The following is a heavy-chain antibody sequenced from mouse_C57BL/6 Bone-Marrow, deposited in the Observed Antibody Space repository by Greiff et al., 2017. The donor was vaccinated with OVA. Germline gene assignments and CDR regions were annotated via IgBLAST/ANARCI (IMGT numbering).Heavy chain of an antibody. D-gene: IGHD2-4*01. J-gene: IGHJ2*01. Sequence: EVQLQQSGPELVKPGASVKISCKASGYTFTDYYMNWVKQSHGKSLEWIGDINPNNGGTSYNQKFKGKATLTVDKSSSTAYMELRSLTSEDSAVYNGTRGGDYGFDYWGQGTTLTVSS. CDR2: INPNNGGT. V-gene: IGHV1-26*01. CDR3: TRGGDYGFDY. CDR1: GYTFTDYY.